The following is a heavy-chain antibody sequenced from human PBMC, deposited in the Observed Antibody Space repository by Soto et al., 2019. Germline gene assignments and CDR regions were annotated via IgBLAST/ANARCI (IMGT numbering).Heavy chain of an antibody. CDR2: IYYSGST. J-gene: IGHJ5*02. Sequence: QVQLQESGPGLVKPSQTLSLTCTVSGGSISSGGYYWSWIRQHPGKGLEWIGYIYYSGSTYYNPSLKSRVTISVDTSKNQFSLKLSSVTAADTAVYYCARVGGGAGIHLWGVEYNWFDPWGQGTLVTVSS. D-gene: IGHD5-18*01. CDR1: GGSISSGGYY. CDR3: ARVGGGAGIHLWGVEYNWFDP. V-gene: IGHV4-31*03.